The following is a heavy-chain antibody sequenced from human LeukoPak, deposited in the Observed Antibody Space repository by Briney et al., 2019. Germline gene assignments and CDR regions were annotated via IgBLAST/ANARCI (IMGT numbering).Heavy chain of an antibody. CDR3: ASHYSSGWFGHNWFDP. V-gene: IGHV1-3*01. J-gene: IGHJ5*02. CDR1: GYTFTSYA. CDR2: INAGNGNT. Sequence: ASVKVSCKASGYTFTSYAMHWVRQAPGQRLEWMGWINAGNGNTKYSQKFQGRVTITADESTSTAYMELSSLRSEDTAVYYCASHYSSGWFGHNWFDPWGQGTLVTVSS. D-gene: IGHD6-19*01.